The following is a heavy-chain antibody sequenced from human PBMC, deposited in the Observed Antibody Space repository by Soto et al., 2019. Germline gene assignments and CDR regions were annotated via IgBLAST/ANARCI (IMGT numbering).Heavy chain of an antibody. CDR2: ISYDGSNK. J-gene: IGHJ6*02. D-gene: IGHD2-21*02. V-gene: IGHV3-30-3*01. CDR3: ARIRVVTAIQYYGMDV. CDR1: GFTFSSYA. Sequence: QVQLVESGGGVVQPGRSLRLSCAASGFTFSSYAMHWVRQAPGKGLEWVAVISYDGSNKYYADSVKGRFTISRDNSKNTLYLQMNSLRAEDTAVYYCARIRVVTAIQYYGMDVWDQGTTVTVSS.